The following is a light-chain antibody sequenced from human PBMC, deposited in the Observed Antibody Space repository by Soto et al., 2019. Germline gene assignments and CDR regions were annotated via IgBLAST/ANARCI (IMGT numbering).Light chain of an antibody. CDR1: QSISSW. Sequence: DIQMTQSPSTLSASVGDRVTITCRASQSISSWLAWYQQKPGKAPKLLIYDASSLESGVPSRFSGSGSGTAFTLPISSLQPDDFATYYCHQYKSYSGTLGQGTKVEI. J-gene: IGKJ1*01. CDR3: HQYKSYSGT. V-gene: IGKV1-5*01. CDR2: DAS.